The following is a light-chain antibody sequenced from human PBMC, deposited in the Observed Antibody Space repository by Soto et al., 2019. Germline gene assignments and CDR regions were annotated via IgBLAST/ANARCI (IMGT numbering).Light chain of an antibody. V-gene: IGKV3-20*01. CDR1: QSVSSSY. J-gene: IGKJ2*01. CDR3: QPFGSSSFT. Sequence: EIVLTQSPGALSLSPGERATLSCRASQSVSSSYLAWYQQKPGQAPRLLIYAASSRATGIPDRFSGSGSGTDFPLPIRRLGPEDFSVYYCQPFGSSSFTFGQGTKLEIK. CDR2: AAS.